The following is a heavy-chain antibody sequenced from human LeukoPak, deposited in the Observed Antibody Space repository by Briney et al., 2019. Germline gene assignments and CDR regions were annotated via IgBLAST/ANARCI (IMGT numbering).Heavy chain of an antibody. CDR3: ARGGAPDN. D-gene: IGHD1-26*01. CDR2: INQDGGKK. J-gene: IGHJ4*02. Sequence: GGSLRLSCAASGFNFSSYWMSWVRQAPGQGLEWVANINQDGGKKYYVDSVRGRFAISRDNAENSVYLQMNSLRAEDTALYYCARGGAPDNWGQGTLVTVSS. V-gene: IGHV3-7*01. CDR1: GFNFSSYW.